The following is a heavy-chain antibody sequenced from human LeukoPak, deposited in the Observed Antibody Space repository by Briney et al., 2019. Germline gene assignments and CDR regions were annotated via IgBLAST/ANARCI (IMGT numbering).Heavy chain of an antibody. Sequence: PSGTLSLTCAVSGGSISSNNWRSGVRQPPGKGLEWIGEIYHSGSTDYNPSLESRVTISVDKSKNQFSLKLSSVTAADTAVYYCARNCGGDCHFDYWGQGTLVTVSS. CDR1: GGSISSNNW. J-gene: IGHJ4*02. CDR3: ARNCGGDCHFDY. CDR2: IYHSGST. D-gene: IGHD2-21*02. V-gene: IGHV4-4*02.